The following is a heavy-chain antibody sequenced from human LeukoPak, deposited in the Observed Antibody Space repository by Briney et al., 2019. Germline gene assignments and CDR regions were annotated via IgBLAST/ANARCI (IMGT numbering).Heavy chain of an antibody. Sequence: PGGSLRLSCAASGFTFSTYTMSWVRQAPGKGLEWVGRIKSKTDGGTTDYAAPVKGRFTISRDDSKNTLYLQMNSLKTEDTAIYYCTTVAITMIRGVIIITRSFDYWGQGTLVTVSS. J-gene: IGHJ4*02. V-gene: IGHV3-15*01. CDR3: TTVAITMIRGVIIITRSFDY. CDR1: GFTFSTYT. CDR2: IKSKTDGGTT. D-gene: IGHD3-10*01.